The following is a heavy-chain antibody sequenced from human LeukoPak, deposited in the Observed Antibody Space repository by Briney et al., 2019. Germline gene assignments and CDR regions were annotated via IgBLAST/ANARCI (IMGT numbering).Heavy chain of an antibody. V-gene: IGHV1-2*02. CDR2: INPNSGGT. CDR1: GYTFTGYY. CDR3: ARLGDSSSWYGDYYYYYMDV. D-gene: IGHD6-13*01. Sequence: GASVKVSCKASGYTFTGYYMHWVRQAPGQGLEWMGWINPNSGGTNYAQKFQGRVTMTRDTSISTAYMELSRLRSDDTAVYYCARLGDSSSWYGDYYYYYMDVWGKGTTVTVSS. J-gene: IGHJ6*03.